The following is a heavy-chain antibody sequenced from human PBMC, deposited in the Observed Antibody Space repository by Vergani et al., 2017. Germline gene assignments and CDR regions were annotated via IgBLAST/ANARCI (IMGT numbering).Heavy chain of an antibody. CDR1: GGTFSSYA. V-gene: IGHV1-69*06. Sequence: QVQLVQSGAEVKKPGSSVKVSCKASGGTFSSYAISWVRQAPGQGLEWVGGIIPIFGTANYAQKFKGRVTITADKSTSTAYMKLSSLRSEDTAVYYCARYRRECSVGSCYLYYFDYWGQGTLVTVSS. J-gene: IGHJ4*02. CDR3: ARYRRECSVGSCYLYYFDY. D-gene: IGHD2-15*01. CDR2: IIPIFGTA.